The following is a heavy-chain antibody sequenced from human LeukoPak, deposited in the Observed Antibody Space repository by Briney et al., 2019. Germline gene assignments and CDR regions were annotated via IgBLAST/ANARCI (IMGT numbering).Heavy chain of an antibody. D-gene: IGHD3-22*01. J-gene: IGHJ4*02. CDR3: EKRRVVIRVILVGFHKEAYYFDS. V-gene: IGHV3-23*01. CDR2: ISDSGGRT. Sequence: GGSLRLSCAVSGITLSNYGMSWVRQAPGKGLEWVAGISDSGGRTNYADSVKGRFTISRDNPKNTLYLQMNSLRAEDTAVYFCEKRRVVIRVILVGFHKEAYYFDSWGQGALVTVSS. CDR1: GITLSNYG.